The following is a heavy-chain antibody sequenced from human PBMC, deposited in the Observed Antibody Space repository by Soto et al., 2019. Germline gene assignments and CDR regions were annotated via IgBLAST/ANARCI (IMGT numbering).Heavy chain of an antibody. V-gene: IGHV4-34*01. Sequence: PSETLSLTCSIYSGSFSGYYWSWIRQPPGKGLEWIGEISQSGNTNYSPSLKSRVSIPIDTSKKQFSLNLASVSAADTAVYYCARAPKVSGSSQPRPDFWGQGTLVTVSS. CDR2: ISQSGNT. J-gene: IGHJ4*02. CDR1: SGSFSGYY. CDR3: ARAPKVSGSSQPRPDF. D-gene: IGHD6-6*01.